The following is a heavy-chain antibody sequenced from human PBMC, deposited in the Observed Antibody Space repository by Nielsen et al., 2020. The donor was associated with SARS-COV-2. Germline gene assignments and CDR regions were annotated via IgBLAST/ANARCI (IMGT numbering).Heavy chain of an antibody. J-gene: IGHJ4*02. V-gene: IGHV7-4-1*02. CDR1: GYTFTTYA. CDR3: ARDMGDGYNSGVDY. D-gene: IGHD5-24*01. Sequence: ASVKVSCKASGYTFTTYAINWVRQAPGQGLEGMGWINTHTGNPTNAQGFTGRFVFSLDTSVSTAYLQISSLRAEDTAVYYCARDMGDGYNSGVDYWGQGTLVTVSS. CDR2: INTHTGNP.